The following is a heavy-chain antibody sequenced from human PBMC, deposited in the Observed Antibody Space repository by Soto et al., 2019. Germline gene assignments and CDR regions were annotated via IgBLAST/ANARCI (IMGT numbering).Heavy chain of an antibody. D-gene: IGHD6-13*01. CDR1: GFTFRSFT. CDR3: TRDASRDSSARGWFDP. J-gene: IGHJ5*02. CDR2: ISSNSAYI. Sequence: GGSLRLSCAASGFTFRSFTMNWVRQAPGKGLGWVSTISSNSAYIYYTDALRGRFTISRDNAKNSLHLQMNSLRAEDTAVYYCTRDASRDSSARGWFDPWGPGTLVTVSS. V-gene: IGHV3-21*01.